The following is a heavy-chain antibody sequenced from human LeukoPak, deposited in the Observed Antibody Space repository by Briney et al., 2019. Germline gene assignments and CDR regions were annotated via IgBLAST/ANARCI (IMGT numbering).Heavy chain of an antibody. CDR3: TTELDVRPNHY. CDR2: IKRKSDGGTT. CDR1: GLTFSNAW. Sequence: GGSLRLSCAASGLTFSNAWMSWVRQVPGKGLEWVGRIKRKSDGGTTDYAAPVKGRFTISRDDSKNTLYLQMDSLKSEDTAVYYCTTELDVRPNHYWGQGTLVTVSS. D-gene: IGHD1-14*01. J-gene: IGHJ4*02. V-gene: IGHV3-15*01.